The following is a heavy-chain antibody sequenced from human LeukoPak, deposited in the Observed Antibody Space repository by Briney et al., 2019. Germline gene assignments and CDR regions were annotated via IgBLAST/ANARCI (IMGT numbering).Heavy chain of an antibody. V-gene: IGHV3-7*01. Sequence: GGSLRLSCVASGFTFSSSWMSWVRQGPGKGPEWVANMNQDGSRKYYVDSVKGRFTISRDNAKNSLFLQMDGLRDEDTAVYYCTRDSQGSGTYSTDHWGQGTLVTVSS. D-gene: IGHD3-10*01. CDR1: GFTFSSSW. CDR3: TRDSQGSGTYSTDH. J-gene: IGHJ4*02. CDR2: MNQDGSRK.